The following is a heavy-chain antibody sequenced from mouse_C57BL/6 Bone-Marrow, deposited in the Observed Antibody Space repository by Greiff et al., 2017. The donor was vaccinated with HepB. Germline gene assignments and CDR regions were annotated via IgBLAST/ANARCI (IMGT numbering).Heavy chain of an antibody. J-gene: IGHJ3*01. CDR1: GFTFSDYY. CDR3: ARLYGNYGFAY. D-gene: IGHD2-1*01. V-gene: IGHV5-12*01. CDR2: ISNGGGST. Sequence: EVQLQESGGGLVQPGGSLKLSCAASGFTFSDYYMYWVRQTPEKRLEWVAYISNGGGSTYYPDTVKGRFTISRDNAKNTLYLQMSRLKSEDTAMYYCARLYGNYGFAYWGQGTLVTVSA.